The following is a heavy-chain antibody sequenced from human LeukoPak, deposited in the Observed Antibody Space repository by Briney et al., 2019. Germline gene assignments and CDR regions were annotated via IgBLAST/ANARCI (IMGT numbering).Heavy chain of an antibody. Sequence: GGSLRLSCAASGFTFRNFALTWVRQAPGKGLEWVSCISSTSTYINYADSVKGRVTISRDNTKNSLYLQMNSLRDEDTAVYYCARGNAHLDYWGQGTLVTVSS. CDR2: ISSTSTYI. J-gene: IGHJ4*02. CDR3: ARGNAHLDY. CDR1: GFTFRNFA. V-gene: IGHV3-21*01.